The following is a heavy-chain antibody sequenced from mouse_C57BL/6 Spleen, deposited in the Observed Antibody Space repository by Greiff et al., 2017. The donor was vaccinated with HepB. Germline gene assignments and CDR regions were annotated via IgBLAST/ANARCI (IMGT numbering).Heavy chain of an antibody. CDR3: AREEANWDWYFDV. CDR1: GYTFTSYW. J-gene: IGHJ1*03. D-gene: IGHD4-1*01. Sequence: QVQLQQPGAELVRPGTSVKLSCKASGYTFTSYWMHWVKQRPGQGLEWIGVIDPSDSYTNYNQKFKGKATLTVDTSSSTDYMQLSSLTSEDSAVYYCAREEANWDWYFDVWGTGTTVTVSS. CDR2: IDPSDSYT. V-gene: IGHV1-59*01.